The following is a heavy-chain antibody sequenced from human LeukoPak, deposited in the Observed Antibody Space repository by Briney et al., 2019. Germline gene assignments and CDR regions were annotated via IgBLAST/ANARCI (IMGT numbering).Heavy chain of an antibody. CDR1: GFAFTSLA. Sequence: GGSLRLSCAASGFAFTSLAVGWVRRAPGRGREWGSVISGRGDLTYYADSVKGRFTISRDNSKNTLYLQMNSLRAEDTAVYYCAQDARRSDGWYFFDHWGQGTLVTVSS. J-gene: IGHJ4*02. CDR3: AQDARRSDGWYFFDH. V-gene: IGHV3-23*01. CDR2: ISGRGDLT. D-gene: IGHD2-15*01.